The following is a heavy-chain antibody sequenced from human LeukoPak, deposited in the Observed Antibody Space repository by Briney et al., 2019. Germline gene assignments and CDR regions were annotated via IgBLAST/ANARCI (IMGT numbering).Heavy chain of an antibody. CDR2: ISDSGGST. V-gene: IGHV3-23*01. J-gene: IGHJ4*02. D-gene: IGHD3-22*01. CDR1: GITLSNYG. CDR3: AKRGVVIRVILVGYHKEAYYFDS. Sequence: PGGSLRLSCAVSGITLSNYGMSWVRQAPGKGLEWVAGISDSGGSTNYADSVKGRFTISRDNPKNTLYLQMNSLRAEDTAVYFCAKRGVVIRVILVGYHKEAYYFDSWGRGALVTV.